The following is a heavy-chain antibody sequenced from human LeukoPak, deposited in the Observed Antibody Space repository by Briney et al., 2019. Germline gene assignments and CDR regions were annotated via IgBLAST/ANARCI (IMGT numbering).Heavy chain of an antibody. CDR2: IKEDGSEK. CDR1: GFTFSSYS. Sequence: GGSLRLSCAASGFTFSSYSMNWVRQAPGKGLQWVANIKEDGSEKYYVDSVKGRFTISRDNAKNSLYLHMISLRAEDTAVYYCARTGDSHYWGQGTLVTVSS. J-gene: IGHJ4*02. V-gene: IGHV3-7*03. CDR3: ARTGDSHY. D-gene: IGHD7-27*01.